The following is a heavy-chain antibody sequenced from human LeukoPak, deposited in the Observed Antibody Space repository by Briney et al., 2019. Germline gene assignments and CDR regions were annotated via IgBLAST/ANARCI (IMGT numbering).Heavy chain of an antibody. CDR2: ISYDGSSK. CDR3: ARRGHDYGDSEWFDP. V-gene: IGHV3-30*04. Sequence: GGALRLSCAASGFTFSNYAMHWVREAPGKGLVWVAFISYDGSSKYYADSVKGRLTISRDNSKNMMYLQMSSLRAEDTAVYYCARRGHDYGDSEWFDPWGQRTLVTVSS. D-gene: IGHD4-17*01. CDR1: GFTFSNYA. J-gene: IGHJ5*02.